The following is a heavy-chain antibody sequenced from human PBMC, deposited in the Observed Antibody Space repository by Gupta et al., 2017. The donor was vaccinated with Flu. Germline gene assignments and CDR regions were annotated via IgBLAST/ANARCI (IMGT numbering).Heavy chain of an antibody. V-gene: IGHV3-7*01. CDR1: GFPFSAYW. D-gene: IGHD3-3*01. J-gene: IGHJ5*02. Sequence: EVQLVESGGGLVQPGGSLRLSCAAAGFPFSAYWMTWVRQASGKGLGWVADIKQDGSEKNYLNSVKGRFTTSRDNLRDVLYLQMNSLRDEDTAVYYCARGFDYDYWTGPNWFDPWGQGTLVTVSS. CDR3: ARGFDYDYWTGPNWFDP. CDR2: IKQDGSEK.